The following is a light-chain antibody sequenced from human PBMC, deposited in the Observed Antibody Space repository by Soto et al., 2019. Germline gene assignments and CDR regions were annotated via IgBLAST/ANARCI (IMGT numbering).Light chain of an antibody. V-gene: IGLV2-8*01. J-gene: IGLJ1*01. CDR1: SSDVGGYNY. Sequence: QSVLTQPPSASGSPGQSVTISCTGTSSDVGGYNYVSWYQQHPGKAPKLMIYGVSKRPSGVPDRFSGSKSGNTASLTVSGLQAEDEADYYCSSYAGSNTDYVFGTGTRSPS. CDR2: GVS. CDR3: SSYAGSNTDYV.